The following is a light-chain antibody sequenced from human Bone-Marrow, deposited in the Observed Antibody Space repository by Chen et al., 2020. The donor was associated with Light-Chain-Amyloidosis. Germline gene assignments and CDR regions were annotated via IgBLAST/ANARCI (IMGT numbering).Light chain of an antibody. V-gene: IGKV2-28*01. CDR2: LVS. Sequence: IVMTQSPLSLPVTPGAPASISCRSSQSLLHSNGYTYLDWYLQKPGQSPQILIYLVSNRASGVPDRFSGSRSGTDITLKISRVEAEDVGLYYCMQAVQTYTFGQRTKLEIK. CDR1: QSLLHSNGYTY. J-gene: IGKJ2*01. CDR3: MQAVQTYT.